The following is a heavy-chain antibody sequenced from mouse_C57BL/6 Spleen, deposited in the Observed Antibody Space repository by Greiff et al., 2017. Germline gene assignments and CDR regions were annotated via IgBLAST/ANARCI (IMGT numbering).Heavy chain of an antibody. CDR1: GFNIKDYY. V-gene: IGHV14-1*01. J-gene: IGHJ4*01. CDR3: TTSRDAGGYYAMDY. CDR2: IDPEDGDT. Sequence: EVQLQQSGAELVRPGASVKLSCTASGFNIKDYYMHWVKQRPEQGLEWIGRIDPEDGDTEYAPQFQGKATMTADTSSHTSYLQLSSLTSEDTAVYYCTTSRDAGGYYAMDYWGQGTSVTVSS.